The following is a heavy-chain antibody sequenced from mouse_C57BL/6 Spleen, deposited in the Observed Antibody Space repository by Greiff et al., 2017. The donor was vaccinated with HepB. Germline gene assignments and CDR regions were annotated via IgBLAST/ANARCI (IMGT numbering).Heavy chain of an antibody. V-gene: IGHV1-80*01. CDR3: ARDYCSSYRVARFAY. Sequence: VQLQQSGAELVKPGASVKISCKASGYAFSSYWMNWVKQRPGKGLEWIGQIYPGDGDTNYNGKFQGKATLTADKSSSTAYMQLSSLTSEDSAVYFCARDYCSSYRVARFAYWGQGTLVTVSA. J-gene: IGHJ3*01. CDR1: GYAFSSYW. CDR2: IYPGDGDT. D-gene: IGHD1-1*01.